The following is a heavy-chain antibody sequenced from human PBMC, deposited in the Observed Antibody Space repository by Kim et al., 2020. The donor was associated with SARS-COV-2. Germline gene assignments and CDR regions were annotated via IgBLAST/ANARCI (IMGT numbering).Heavy chain of an antibody. J-gene: IGHJ3*02. CDR1: GGSFSGYY. D-gene: IGHD2-15*01. CDR2: INHSGST. CDR3: ASFGGNTANDAFDI. V-gene: IGHV4-34*01. Sequence: SETLSLTCAVYGGSFSGYYWSWIRQPPGKGLEWIGEINHSGSTNYNPSLKSRVTISVDTSKNQFSLKLSSVTAADTAVYYCASFGGNTANDAFDIWGQGTMVTVSS.